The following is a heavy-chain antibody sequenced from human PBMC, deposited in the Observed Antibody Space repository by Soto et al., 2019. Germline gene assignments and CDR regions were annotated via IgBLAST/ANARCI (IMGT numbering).Heavy chain of an antibody. Sequence: GESLKISCAASGFTFSSYAMSWVRQAPGKGLEWVSAISGSGGSTYYADSVKGRFTISRDNSKNTLYLQMNSLRAEDTAVYYCAKEWTRQSFDYWGQGTLVTVSS. J-gene: IGHJ4*02. V-gene: IGHV3-23*01. CDR1: GFTFSSYA. CDR2: ISGSGGST. D-gene: IGHD5-12*01. CDR3: AKEWTRQSFDY.